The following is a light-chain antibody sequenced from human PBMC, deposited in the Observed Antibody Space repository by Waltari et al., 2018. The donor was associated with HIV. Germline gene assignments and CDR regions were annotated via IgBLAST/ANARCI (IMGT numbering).Light chain of an antibody. Sequence: QSALTQPPSVSGAPGQRVTIPCTGNRSTSGGGYFVHWYQHLPGTAPKLLVYSDINRPLGVPDRFSGSKSGTSASLVITGLQAEDEADYYCQSYDSSLRASVFGGGTKLTVL. J-gene: IGLJ2*01. CDR2: SDI. V-gene: IGLV1-40*01. CDR1: RSTSGGGYF. CDR3: QSYDSSLRASV.